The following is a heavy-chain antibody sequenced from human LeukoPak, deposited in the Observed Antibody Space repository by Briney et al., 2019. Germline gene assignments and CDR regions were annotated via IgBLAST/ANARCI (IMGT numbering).Heavy chain of an antibody. D-gene: IGHD1-7*01. CDR1: GFTFDDYA. CDR3: ARTIDYYYYYMDV. J-gene: IGHJ6*03. CDR2: ITWNSDNI. V-gene: IGHV3-9*01. Sequence: PGGSLRLSCAASGFTFDDYAMHWVRQAPRKGLEWVSGITWNSDNIEYADSVKGRFTISRDNAKNSLYLQMNSLRAEDTAVYYCARTIDYYYYYMDVWGKGTTVTISS.